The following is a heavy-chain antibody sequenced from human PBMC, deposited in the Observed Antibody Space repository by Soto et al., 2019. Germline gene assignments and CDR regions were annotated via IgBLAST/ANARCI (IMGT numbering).Heavy chain of an antibody. V-gene: IGHV3-53*01. J-gene: IGHJ3*02. CDR2: IYSGGST. CDR1: GFTVSSNY. CDR3: ARDRTAAEAFDI. D-gene: IGHD6-13*01. Sequence: VVSLRLSCAASGFTVSSNYMSWVRQAPGKGLEWVSVIYSGGSTYYADSVKGRFTISRDNSKNTLYLQMNILRAEDTAVYYFARDRTAAEAFDIWGQGTMVTVSS.